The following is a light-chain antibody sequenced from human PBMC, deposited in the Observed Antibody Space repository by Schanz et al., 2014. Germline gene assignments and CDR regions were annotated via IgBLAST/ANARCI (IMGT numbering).Light chain of an antibody. J-gene: IGLJ3*02. CDR1: SSDVGAYNY. CDR2: EVS. V-gene: IGLV2-8*01. Sequence: QSALTQPPSASGSPGQSVTISCTGTSSDVGAYNYVSWYQQHPGRAPKLMIYEVSKRPSGVPDRFSGSKSGNTASLTISGLQAEDEADYYCFSYAGRNTYVFGGGTKLTVL. CDR3: FSYAGRNTYV.